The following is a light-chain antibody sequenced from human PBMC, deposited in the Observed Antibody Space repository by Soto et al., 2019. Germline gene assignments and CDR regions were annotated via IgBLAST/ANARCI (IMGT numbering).Light chain of an antibody. Sequence: QSALTQPASVSGSPGQSITISCTGTSSDIGGYNSVSWYQQHPGKAPKLMIHEVNNRPSGVSNRFSGSKSGNTASLTISGLQAEDEADYHCGSYASSSTVLFGGWTKLTVL. J-gene: IGLJ2*01. CDR2: EVN. V-gene: IGLV2-14*01. CDR3: GSYASSSTVL. CDR1: SSDIGGYNS.